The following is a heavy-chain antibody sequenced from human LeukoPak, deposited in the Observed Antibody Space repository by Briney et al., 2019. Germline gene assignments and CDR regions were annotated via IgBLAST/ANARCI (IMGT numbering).Heavy chain of an antibody. CDR1: GYTFTSYG. J-gene: IGHJ6*03. Sequence: ASVKVSCKASGYTFTSYGISWVRQAPGQGLEWMGWISAYNGNTNYAQKLQGRVTMTTDTSTSTAYMELRSLRSDDTAVYYCARSPQETLTYPNPGSVSYYIDVWGKGTTVTVSS. CDR3: ARSPQETLTYPNPGSVSYYIDV. CDR2: ISAYNGNT. V-gene: IGHV1-18*01. D-gene: IGHD1-14*01.